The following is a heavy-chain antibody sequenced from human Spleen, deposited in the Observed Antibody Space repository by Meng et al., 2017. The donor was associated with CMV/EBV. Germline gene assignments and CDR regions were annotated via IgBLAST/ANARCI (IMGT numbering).Heavy chain of an antibody. CDR3: ARARYNWNEPIDY. CDR1: GFTFSSYW. Sequence: GESLKISCAASGFTFSSYWMHWVRQAPGKGLVWVSRINSDGSSTSYADSVKGRFTISRDNAKNTLYLQMNSLRAEDTAVYYCARARYNWNEPIDYWGQGTLVTVSS. D-gene: IGHD1-1*01. CDR2: INSDGSST. J-gene: IGHJ4*02. V-gene: IGHV3-74*01.